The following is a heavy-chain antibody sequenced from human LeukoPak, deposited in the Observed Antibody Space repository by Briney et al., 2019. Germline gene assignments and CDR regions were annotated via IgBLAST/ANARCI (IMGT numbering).Heavy chain of an antibody. CDR2: ISSSSNYI. Sequence: GGSLRLSCAASGFTFSHYSMNWVRQAPGNGLEWVSSISSSSNYIYCADSVKGRFSISRDNAKNSVYLQMNSLRAEDTAVYYCARVRARYGVVVAATSDYWGQGTLVTVSS. CDR1: GFTFSHYS. CDR3: ARVRARYGVVVAATSDY. V-gene: IGHV3-21*01. J-gene: IGHJ4*02. D-gene: IGHD2-15*01.